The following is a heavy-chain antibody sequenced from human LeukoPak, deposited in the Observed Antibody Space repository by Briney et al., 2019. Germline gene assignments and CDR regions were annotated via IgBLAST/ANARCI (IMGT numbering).Heavy chain of an antibody. D-gene: IGHD2-2*01. CDR3: ARDGGKYCFSTSCYGMDV. J-gene: IGHJ6*02. V-gene: IGHV3-53*04. Sequence: GGSLRLSRAASGFTVCSNYMSWVRQAPGKGLEWVSVLYSGGNTYYADSVKGRFTISRHNAEITLYLQMNSLRAEDTAVYYCARDGGKYCFSTSCYGMDVWGQGTTVTVSS. CDR1: GFTVCSNY. CDR2: LYSGGNT.